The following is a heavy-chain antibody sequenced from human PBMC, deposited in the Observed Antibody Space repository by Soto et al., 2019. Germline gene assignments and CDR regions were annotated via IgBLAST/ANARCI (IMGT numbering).Heavy chain of an antibody. J-gene: IGHJ4*02. CDR2: IDEYGTTI. D-gene: IGHD3-10*01. Sequence: GSLRLSCAASGYTFSSYWMHWVRQVPGKGLLWVSRIDEYGTTINYADSVKGRFTISRDNARNTLYLEMNSLRAEDTALYYCTRDIGGKGAYWGPGTLVTVSS. CDR3: TRDIGGKGAY. V-gene: IGHV3-74*01. CDR1: GYTFSSYW.